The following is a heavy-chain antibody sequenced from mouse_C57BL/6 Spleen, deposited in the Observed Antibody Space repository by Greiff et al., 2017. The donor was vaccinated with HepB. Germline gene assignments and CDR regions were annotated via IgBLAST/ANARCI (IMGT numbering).Heavy chain of an antibody. Sequence: QVQLKQSGAELVRPGASVTLSCKASGYTFTDYEMHWVKQTPVHGLEWIGAIDPETGGTAYNQKFKGKAILTADKSSSTAYMELRSLTSEDSAVYYCTRALKGYYAMDYWGQGTSVTVSS. J-gene: IGHJ4*01. CDR2: IDPETGGT. CDR1: GYTFTDYE. V-gene: IGHV1-15*01. CDR3: TRALKGYYAMDY.